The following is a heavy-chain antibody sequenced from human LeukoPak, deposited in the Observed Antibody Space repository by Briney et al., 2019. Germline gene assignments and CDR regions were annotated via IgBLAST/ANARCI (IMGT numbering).Heavy chain of an antibody. Sequence: PGGSLRLSCAASGFTFSSYSMNWVRQAPGKGLEWVGRIKSKTDGGTTDYAAPVKGRFTISRDDSKNTLYLQMNSLKTEDTAVYYCTTGITMVRGVIIIGPDYWGQGTLVTVSS. V-gene: IGHV3-15*01. J-gene: IGHJ4*02. D-gene: IGHD3-10*01. CDR2: IKSKTDGGTT. CDR1: GFTFSSYS. CDR3: TTGITMVRGVIIIGPDY.